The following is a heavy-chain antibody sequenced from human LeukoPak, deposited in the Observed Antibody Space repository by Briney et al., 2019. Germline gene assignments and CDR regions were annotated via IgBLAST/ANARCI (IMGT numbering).Heavy chain of an antibody. CDR3: ARAHQGSGSPSTGFDY. J-gene: IGHJ4*02. CDR2: MNPNSGNT. V-gene: IGHV1-8*01. D-gene: IGHD3-10*01. Sequence: GASVKVSCKASGYTFTSYDINWERQATGQALEWMGWMNPNSGNTGYAQKFQGRVTMTRNTSISTAYMELSSLRSEDTAVYYCARAHQGSGSPSTGFDYWGQGTLVTVSS. CDR1: GYTFTSYD.